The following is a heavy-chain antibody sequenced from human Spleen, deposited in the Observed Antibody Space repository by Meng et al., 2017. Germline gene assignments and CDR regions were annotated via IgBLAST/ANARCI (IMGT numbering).Heavy chain of an antibody. CDR3: ARVANEGSGSYCAF. J-gene: IGHJ4*02. CDR2: INWNGGST. V-gene: IGHV3-20*04. Sequence: GESLKISCAASGFTFDDYGMSWVRQGPGKGLEWVSGINWNGGSTVYADSVKGRFTISRDNAKNSLYLQMNSLRAEDTALYFCARVANEGSGSYCAFWGQGTLVTVSS. D-gene: IGHD3-10*01. CDR1: GFTFDDYG.